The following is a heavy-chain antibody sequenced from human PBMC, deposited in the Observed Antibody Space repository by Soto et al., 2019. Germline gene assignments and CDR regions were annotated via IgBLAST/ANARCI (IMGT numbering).Heavy chain of an antibody. CDR2: IYPGDSDT. CDR1: GYSFTSYW. Sequence: PGESLKISCKGSGYSFTSYWIGWVRQMPGKGLEWMGIIYPGDSDTRYSPSFQGQVTISADKSISTAYLQWSSLKASDTAMYYCARFTRITMVRGVIMGTYYYYYMDVWGKGTTVTVSS. J-gene: IGHJ6*03. V-gene: IGHV5-51*01. CDR3: ARFTRITMVRGVIMGTYYYYYMDV. D-gene: IGHD3-10*01.